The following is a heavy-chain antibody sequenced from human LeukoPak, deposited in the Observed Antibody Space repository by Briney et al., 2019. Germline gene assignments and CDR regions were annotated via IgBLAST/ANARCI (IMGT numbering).Heavy chain of an antibody. D-gene: IGHD2-8*01. J-gene: IGHJ4*02. Sequence: SETLSLTCTVSGGSISSGGYYWSWIRQHPGKGLEWIGYIYYSGSTYYNPSLKSRVTISVDTSKNQFSLKLSSVTAADTAVYYCARESLIGYCTNGVCYSNFDYWGQGTLVTVSS. CDR3: ARESLIGYCTNGVCYSNFDY. CDR1: GGSISSGGYY. V-gene: IGHV4-31*03. CDR2: IYYSGST.